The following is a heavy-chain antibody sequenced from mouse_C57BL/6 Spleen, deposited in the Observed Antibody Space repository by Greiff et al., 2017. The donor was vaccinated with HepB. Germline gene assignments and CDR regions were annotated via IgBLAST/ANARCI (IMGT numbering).Heavy chain of an antibody. D-gene: IGHD1-1*01. Sequence: VQLQQSVAELVRPGASVKLSCTASGFNIKNPYMHWVKQRPEQGLEWIGRIDPANGNTKYAPKFQGNATITADTSSNTAYLQLSSLTSEDTAIYYCARFYGSSYFDYWGQGTTLTVSS. J-gene: IGHJ2*01. V-gene: IGHV14-3*01. CDR3: ARFYGSSYFDY. CDR1: GFNIKNPY. CDR2: IDPANGNT.